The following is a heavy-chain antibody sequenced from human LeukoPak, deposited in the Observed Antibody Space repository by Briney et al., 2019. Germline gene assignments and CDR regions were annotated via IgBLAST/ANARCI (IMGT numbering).Heavy chain of an antibody. CDR1: GFTFSSYA. Sequence: GGSLRLSCAASGFTFSSYAMSWVRQAPGKGLEWVANIKQDGSEKHYVDSVKGRFTISRDNAKNSLYLQMSSLRAEDTAVYYCTRVEETATTAAIIRKYSYYYYYMDVWGKGNTVTVSS. CDR2: IKQDGSEK. J-gene: IGHJ6*03. D-gene: IGHD4-11*01. CDR3: TRVEETATTAAIIRKYSYYYYYMDV. V-gene: IGHV3-7*01.